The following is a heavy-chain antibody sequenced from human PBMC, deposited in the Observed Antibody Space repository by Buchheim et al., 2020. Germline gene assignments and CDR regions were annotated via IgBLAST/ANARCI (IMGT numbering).Heavy chain of an antibody. CDR3: AGDYYDSSGYNPHFDY. D-gene: IGHD3-22*01. Sequence: QVQLVESGGGVVQPGRSLRLSCAASGFTFSSYAMHWVRQAPGKGLEWVAVISYDGSNKYYADSVKGRFTISRDNSKNTLYLQMNSLRAEDTAVNYFAGDYYDSSGYNPHFDYWGQGTL. J-gene: IGHJ4*02. V-gene: IGHV3-30*14. CDR1: GFTFSSYA. CDR2: ISYDGSNK.